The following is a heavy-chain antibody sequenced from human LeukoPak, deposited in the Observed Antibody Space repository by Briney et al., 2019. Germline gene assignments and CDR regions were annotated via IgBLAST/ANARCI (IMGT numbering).Heavy chain of an antibody. D-gene: IGHD3-3*01. CDR3: ARGDVLRFLEWLLSPPAY. V-gene: IGHV1-18*01. J-gene: IGHJ4*02. CDR1: GYTFTSYG. Sequence: GASVKVSCKASGYTFTSYGISWVRQAPGQGLEWMGWVSAYNGNTNYAQKLQGRVTMTTDTSTSTAYMELRSLRSDDTAVYYCARGDVLRFLEWLLSPPAYWGQGTLVTVSS. CDR2: VSAYNGNT.